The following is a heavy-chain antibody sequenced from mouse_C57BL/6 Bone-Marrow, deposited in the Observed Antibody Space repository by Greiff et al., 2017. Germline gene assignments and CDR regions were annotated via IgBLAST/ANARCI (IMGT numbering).Heavy chain of an antibody. CDR3: ARHSLYYYGSRGYYAMDY. CDR2: FYPGSGSI. Sequence: QVQLQQSGAELVKPGASVKLSCKASGYTFTEYTIHWVKQRSGQGLEWIGWFYPGSGSIKYNEKFKDKATLTADKSSSTVYMGLSRLTSEDSAVYFCARHSLYYYGSRGYYAMDYWGQGTSVTVSS. J-gene: IGHJ4*01. V-gene: IGHV1-62-2*01. CDR1: GYTFTEYT. D-gene: IGHD1-1*01.